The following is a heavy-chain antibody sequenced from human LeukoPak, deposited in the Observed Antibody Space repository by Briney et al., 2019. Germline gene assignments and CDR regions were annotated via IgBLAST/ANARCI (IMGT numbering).Heavy chain of an antibody. J-gene: IGHJ3*02. CDR2: ISGYNADT. Sequence: ASVKVSFKASGYILTNYGITWVRQAPGQGLEWMGWISGYNADTDSAQKVQGRLTMTTDTSTNTAYMELRSLRSDDTAVYYCARFLCDNVVCHRAFDIWGQGTVVTVS. CDR3: ARFLCDNVVCHRAFDI. CDR1: GYILTNYG. D-gene: IGHD2-8*01. V-gene: IGHV1-18*01.